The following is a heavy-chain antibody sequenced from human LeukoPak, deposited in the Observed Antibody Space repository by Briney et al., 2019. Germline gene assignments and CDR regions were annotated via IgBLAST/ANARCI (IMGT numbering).Heavy chain of an antibody. J-gene: IGHJ4*02. CDR1: GFTFSDYY. Sequence: GGSLRLSCAASGFTFSDYYMSWIRQAPGKGLEWVSYISSSGSTIYYADSVKGRFTISGDNAKNSLYLQMNSLRAEDTAVYYCARVNSDYYFDYWGQGTLVTVSS. CDR3: ARVNSDYYFDY. CDR2: ISSSGSTI. V-gene: IGHV3-11*04. D-gene: IGHD3-10*01.